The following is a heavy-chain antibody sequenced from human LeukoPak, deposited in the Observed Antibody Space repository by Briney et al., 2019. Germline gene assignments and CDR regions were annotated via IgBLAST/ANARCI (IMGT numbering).Heavy chain of an antibody. CDR1: GYTFTSYD. Sequence: ASVKVSCKASGYTFTSYDINRVRQATGQGLEWMGSMNPNSGNTGYAHKFQGRVTMPRNTTMSTAYMELSSLRAEDTAVYYCARAMRNIRAGDKPSTGGYWGQGTLVTVSS. D-gene: IGHD2-21*01. V-gene: IGHV1-8*01. CDR2: MNPNSGNT. J-gene: IGHJ4*02. CDR3: ARAMRNIRAGDKPSTGGY.